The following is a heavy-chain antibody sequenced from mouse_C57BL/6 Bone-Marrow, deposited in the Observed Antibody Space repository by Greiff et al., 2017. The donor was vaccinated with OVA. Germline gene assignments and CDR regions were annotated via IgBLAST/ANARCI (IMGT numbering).Heavy chain of an antibody. CDR3: ARKEDGNSPFDY. D-gene: IGHD2-1*01. J-gene: IGHJ2*01. CDR2: IYPRSRNT. V-gene: IGHV1-81*01. CDR1: GYTFTSYG. Sequence: VQLQQSGAELARPGASVKLSCKASGYTFTSYGISWVKQRTGQGLEWIGEIYPRSRNTYYNEKFKGKATLTADKSSSTAYMELRSLTSEDSAVYFCARKEDGNSPFDYWGQGTTLTVSS.